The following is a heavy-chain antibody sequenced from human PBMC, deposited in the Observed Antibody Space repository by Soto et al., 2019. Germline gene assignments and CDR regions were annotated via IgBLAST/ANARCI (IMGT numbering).Heavy chain of an antibody. V-gene: IGHV3-30-3*01. Sequence: GGSLRLSCAASGFTFSSYAMHWVRQAPGKGLEWVAVISYDGSNKYYADSVKGRFTISRDNSKNTLYLQMNSLRAEDTAVYYCARASAPYSSGWSPGWYWGQGTLVTVSS. CDR1: GFTFSSYA. D-gene: IGHD6-19*01. J-gene: IGHJ4*02. CDR3: ARASAPYSSGWSPGWY. CDR2: ISYDGSNK.